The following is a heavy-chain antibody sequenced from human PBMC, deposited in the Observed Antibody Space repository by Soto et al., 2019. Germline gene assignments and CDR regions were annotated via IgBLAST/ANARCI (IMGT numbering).Heavy chain of an antibody. CDR2: IIPIFGTA. Sequence: SVKVSCKASGGTFSSYAISWVRQAPGQGLEWMGGIIPIFGTANYAQKFQGRVTITADESTSTAYMELSSLRSEDTAVYYCARVQLELLYYYYGMDVWGQGTTVTVSS. J-gene: IGHJ6*02. CDR3: ARVQLELLYYYYGMDV. V-gene: IGHV1-69*13. CDR1: GGTFSSYA. D-gene: IGHD1-7*01.